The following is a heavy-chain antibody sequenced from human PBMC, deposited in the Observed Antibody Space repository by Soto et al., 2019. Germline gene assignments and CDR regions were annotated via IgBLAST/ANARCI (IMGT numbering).Heavy chain of an antibody. J-gene: IGHJ4*02. CDR2: IQSGGTT. CDR3: AKEKGYGKTFDY. D-gene: IGHD5-12*01. Sequence: GGSLRLSCAASGFTVSSKYMTWVRQAPGKGLEWVSLIQSGGTTYYADSVKGRFTISRDNSKNTLYLQMNSLRAEDTAVYYCAKEKGYGKTFDYWGQGTLVTVSS. V-gene: IGHV3-66*01. CDR1: GFTVSSKY.